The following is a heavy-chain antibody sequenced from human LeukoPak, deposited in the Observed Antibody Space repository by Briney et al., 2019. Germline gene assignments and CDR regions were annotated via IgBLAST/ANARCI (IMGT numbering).Heavy chain of an antibody. D-gene: IGHD6-19*01. CDR3: ARGRIAVAANWFDP. CDR1: GYTFTSYG. V-gene: IGHV4-59*01. J-gene: IGHJ5*02. CDR2: IYYSGST. Sequence: SCKASGYTFTSYGISWVRQAPGQGLEWIGSIYYSGSTNYNPSLKSRVTISVDTSKNQFSLKLSSVTAADTAVYYCARGRIAVAANWFDPWGQGTLVTVSS.